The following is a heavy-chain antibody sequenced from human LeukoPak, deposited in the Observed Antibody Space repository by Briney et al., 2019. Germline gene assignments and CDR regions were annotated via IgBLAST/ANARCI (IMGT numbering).Heavy chain of an antibody. D-gene: IGHD3-3*01. V-gene: IGHV1-24*01. J-gene: IGHJ4*02. CDR1: GYTLTELS. Sequence: ASVKVSCKVSGYTLTELSMHWVRQAPGKGREWMGGFDPEDGETIYAQKFQGRVTMTEDTSTDTAYMELSSLRSEDTAVYYCATAHYDFWSGYYLDYWGQGTLVTVSS. CDR2: FDPEDGET. CDR3: ATAHYDFWSGYYLDY.